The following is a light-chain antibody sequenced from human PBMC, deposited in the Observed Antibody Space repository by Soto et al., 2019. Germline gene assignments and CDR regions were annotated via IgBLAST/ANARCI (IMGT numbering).Light chain of an antibody. J-gene: IGLJ2*01. V-gene: IGLV3-1*01. Sequence: LTQPPSVSVSPGQTASITCSGDKLGDKYACWYQQKPGQSPVLVIYQDSKRPSGIPERFSGSNSGNTATLTISGTQAMDEADYYCQAWDSSTVVFGGGTKLTVL. CDR3: QAWDSSTVV. CDR1: KLGDKY. CDR2: QDS.